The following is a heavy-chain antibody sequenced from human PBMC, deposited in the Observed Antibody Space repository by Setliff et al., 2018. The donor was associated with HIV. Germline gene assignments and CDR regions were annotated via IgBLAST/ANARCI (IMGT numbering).Heavy chain of an antibody. J-gene: IGHJ4*01. V-gene: IGHV4-39*07. D-gene: IGHD5-18*01. CDR1: GGSVSDTSYY. CDR2: VYYSGGT. Sequence: SETLSLTCTVSGGSVSDTSYYWGWIRQPPGKGLEWLANVYYSGGTYYNPSLKSRITISRDTSKNQFSLKMNSVTAADTAVYYCAREGKTALVTKYFDYWGHGKLVTSPQ. CDR3: AREGKTALVTKYFDY.